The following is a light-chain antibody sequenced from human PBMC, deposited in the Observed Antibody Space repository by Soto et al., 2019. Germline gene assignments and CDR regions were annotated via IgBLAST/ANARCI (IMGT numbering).Light chain of an antibody. J-gene: IGKJ2*01. CDR2: AAS. V-gene: IGKV1-39*01. CDR1: QIVRSN. Sequence: DIQMTQSPSSLSASVGDRVTITCRASQIVRSNLNWYQQKPGKVPELLIYAASTLQPGVPSRFRGSGSGTYFTLTVSSRQPEDFATYHCQQTFSRPYTFGQVTKLEIE. CDR3: QQTFSRPYT.